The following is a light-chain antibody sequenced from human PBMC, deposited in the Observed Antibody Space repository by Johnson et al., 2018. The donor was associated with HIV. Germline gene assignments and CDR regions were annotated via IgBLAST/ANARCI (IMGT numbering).Light chain of an antibody. CDR3: GTWDNSLSSGYV. V-gene: IGLV1-51*02. CDR1: SSNIGNNY. J-gene: IGLJ1*01. Sequence: QPVLTQPPSVSAAPGQKVTISCSGSSSNIGNNYVSWYQQLPGTAPKLLIFENDKRPSGIPDRFSGPKSGTSATLGITGLPAVDEADYYCGTWDNSLSSGYVFGTGTKVTVL. CDR2: END.